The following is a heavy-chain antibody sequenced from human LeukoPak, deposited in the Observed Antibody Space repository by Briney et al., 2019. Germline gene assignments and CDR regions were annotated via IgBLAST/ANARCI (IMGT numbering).Heavy chain of an antibody. J-gene: IGHJ4*02. CDR3: ARGFVEVTAFDY. Sequence: SETVSHTRTVSGGSLNSATKWSWVRKSAGKGLEWIGRIYTSGTTNYNPSLRSRVSMSVDTSKNQFSLKLSSVTAADTAVYYCARGFVEVTAFDYWGQGLLVTVSS. D-gene: IGHD2-21*02. V-gene: IGHV4-4*07. CDR1: GGSLNSATK. CDR2: IYTSGTT.